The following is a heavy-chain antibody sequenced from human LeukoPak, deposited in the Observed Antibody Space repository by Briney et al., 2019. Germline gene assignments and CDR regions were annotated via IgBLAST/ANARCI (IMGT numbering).Heavy chain of an antibody. CDR2: INSDGSSR. J-gene: IGHJ4*02. D-gene: IGHD6-13*01. CDR3: ASASSHRIAEGGDY. V-gene: IGHV3-74*01. CDR1: GFTFSNYW. Sequence: PGGSLRLSCAASGFTFSNYWMHWVRQAPGKGLVWVSRINSDGSSRNYADSVKGRFTISRDNAKNTLFLQMNSLRAEDTAVYYCASASSHRIAEGGDYWGQGILVAVSS.